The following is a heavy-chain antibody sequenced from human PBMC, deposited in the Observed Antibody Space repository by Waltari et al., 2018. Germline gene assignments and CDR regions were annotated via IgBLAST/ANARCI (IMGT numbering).Heavy chain of an antibody. CDR3: ASLGAAVYYSMGV. Sequence: EVQLVETGGGLIQPEGSLRLSCAASGFTVSGNYMAWVRQAPGKGVEWDSTMYSGGDGHYADSVAGRFTISRDSSKNTLFLQMNNLRADDTAVYYCASLGAAVYYSMGVWGQGTTVTVSS. D-gene: IGHD6-13*01. CDR2: MYSGGDG. J-gene: IGHJ6*02. CDR1: GFTVSGNY. V-gene: IGHV3-53*02.